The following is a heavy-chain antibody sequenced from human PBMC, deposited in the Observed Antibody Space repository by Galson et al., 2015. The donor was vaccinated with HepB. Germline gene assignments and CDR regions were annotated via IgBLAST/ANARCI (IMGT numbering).Heavy chain of an antibody. J-gene: IGHJ6*03. CDR2: IRSKANSYAT. V-gene: IGHV3-73*01. CDR3: TRPGYCSSTSCYRYYYYYMDV. D-gene: IGHD2-2*02. Sequence: SLRLSCAASGFTFSGSAMHWVRQASGKGLEWVGRIRSKANSYATAYAASVKGRFTISRDDSKNTAYLQMNSLKTEDTAVYYCTRPGYCSSTSCYRYYYYYMDVWGKGTTVTVSS. CDR1: GFTFSGSA.